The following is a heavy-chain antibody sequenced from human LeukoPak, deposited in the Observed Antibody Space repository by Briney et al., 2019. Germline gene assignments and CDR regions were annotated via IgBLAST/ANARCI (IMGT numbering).Heavy chain of an antibody. D-gene: IGHD6-6*01. J-gene: IGHJ4*02. CDR2: IYYSENT. CDR1: GGSFSSSCYY. V-gene: IGHV4-39*01. CDR3: ARYSSSSFAFDI. Sequence: SETLSLTCSVSGGSFSSSCYYWNWLRQSPGKELGEIGSIYYSENTYHNPSLKCRVTICVDTYKKHVSLKLSSVPAADTALYYCARYSSSSFAFDIWGQGALVTVSS.